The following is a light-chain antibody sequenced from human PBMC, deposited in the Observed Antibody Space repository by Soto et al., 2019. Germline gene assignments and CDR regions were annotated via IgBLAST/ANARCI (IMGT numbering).Light chain of an antibody. CDR2: AAS. CDR3: QQSNRYPIT. V-gene: IGKV1-9*01. CDR1: QTVTSY. Sequence: DVQMTQYTSSLSASVGDSLTLTCRASQTVTSYLNWYQQKPGKAPKLLIYAASTLQSGVPSRFSGSGSGTEFTLTINSLQPEDFATYYCQQSNRYPITFGQGTRLEI. J-gene: IGKJ5*01.